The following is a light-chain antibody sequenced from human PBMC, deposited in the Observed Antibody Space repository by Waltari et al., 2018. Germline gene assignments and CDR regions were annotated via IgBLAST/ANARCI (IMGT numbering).Light chain of an antibody. J-gene: IGLJ3*02. CDR3: CSYAGRYTWV. CDR1: SSDVGVYNY. Sequence: QSALTQPRSVSGSPGQSVTISCTGTSSDVGVYNYVPWFQQHPGKAPKLMIHDVSKRPSGVPDRSSGSKSGNTASLTISGLQADDETDYYCCSYAGRYTWVFGGGTKLTVL. V-gene: IGLV2-11*01. CDR2: DVS.